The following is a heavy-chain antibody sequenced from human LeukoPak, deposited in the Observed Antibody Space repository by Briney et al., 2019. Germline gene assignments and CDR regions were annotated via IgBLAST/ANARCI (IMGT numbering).Heavy chain of an antibody. CDR3: ARLGEYCSSTSCLHSSYYYYMDV. J-gene: IGHJ6*03. CDR2: IYPGDSDT. CDR1: GYSFTSYW. Sequence: GESLKISCKSSGYSFTSYWIGWVRQMPGKGLEWMGIIYPGDSDTRYSPSFQGQVTISADKSISTAYLQWSSLKASDTAMYYCARLGEYCSSTSCLHSSYYYYMDVWGKGTTVTISS. D-gene: IGHD2-2*01. V-gene: IGHV5-51*01.